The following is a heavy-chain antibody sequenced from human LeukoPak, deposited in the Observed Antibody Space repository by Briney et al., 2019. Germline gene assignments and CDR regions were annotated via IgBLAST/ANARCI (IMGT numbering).Heavy chain of an antibody. CDR3: VVGSSWYNYYGMDV. Sequence: GGSLRLSCAAPGFTFSSYGMHWVRQAPGKGLEWVAVISYDGSNKYYADSVKGRFTISRDNSKNTLYLQMNSLRAEDTAVYYCVVGSSWYNYYGMDVWGKGTTVTVSS. CDR2: ISYDGSNK. V-gene: IGHV3-30*03. D-gene: IGHD6-13*01. CDR1: GFTFSSYG. J-gene: IGHJ6*04.